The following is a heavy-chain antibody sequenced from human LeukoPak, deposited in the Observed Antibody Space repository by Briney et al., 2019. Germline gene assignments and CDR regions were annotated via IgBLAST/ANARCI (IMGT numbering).Heavy chain of an antibody. J-gene: IGHJ4*02. D-gene: IGHD2-2*01. CDR3: TKSNSWYYFDY. Sequence: GGSLRLSCAASGFTFSNAWMSWVRQAPGKGLEWIGRIKNKTDGGTTDYAAPVKGRFTVSRDDSKNTLYLQMNSLKTGDTAIYYCTKSNSWYYFDYWGQGTVVTVSS. CDR1: GFTFSNAW. CDR2: IKNKTDGGTT. V-gene: IGHV3-15*01.